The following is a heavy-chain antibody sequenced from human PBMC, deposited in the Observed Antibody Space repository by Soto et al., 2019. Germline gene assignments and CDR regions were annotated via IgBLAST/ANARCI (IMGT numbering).Heavy chain of an antibody. CDR3: AREVVVAATPVDY. D-gene: IGHD2-15*01. Sequence: GGSPRICCAACGVTVCSYAMGGVRQEPGKGLEWVSAISGSSSNTYYADSVKGRFTISRDNAKNSLYLQMNSLRAEDTAVYYCAREVVVAATPVDYWGQGTLVTVSS. V-gene: IGHV3-21*01. CDR2: ISGSSSNT. CDR1: GVTVCSYA. J-gene: IGHJ4*02.